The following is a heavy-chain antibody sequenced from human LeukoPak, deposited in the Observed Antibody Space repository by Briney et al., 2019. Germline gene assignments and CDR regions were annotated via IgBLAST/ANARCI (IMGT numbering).Heavy chain of an antibody. CDR1: GFTFSDYY. D-gene: IGHD2-15*01. Sequence: PGGSLRLSCAASGFTFSDYYMSWIRQAPGKGLEWVSYISSSGSTIYYADSVKGRFTISRDNAKNSLYLQMNSLRAEDTAVYYCASIGYCCGGSCYGTGAFDYWGQGTLVTVSS. CDR2: ISSSGSTI. V-gene: IGHV3-11*01. CDR3: ASIGYCCGGSCYGTGAFDY. J-gene: IGHJ4*02.